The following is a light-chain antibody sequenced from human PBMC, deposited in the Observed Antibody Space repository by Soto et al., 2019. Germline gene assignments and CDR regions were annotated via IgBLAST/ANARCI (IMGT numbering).Light chain of an antibody. V-gene: IGLV1-44*01. CDR3: AAWDDSLNGPL. J-gene: IGLJ2*01. CDR1: SSNIGSNT. Sequence: QSVLTQPPSASGTPGQRVTISCSGSSSNIGSNTVNWYQQLPGTAPKLLIYANDQRPSGVPDRFSGSKSGTSASLAISGPQSEDEADYYCAAWDDSLNGPLFGGGTKVTVL. CDR2: AND.